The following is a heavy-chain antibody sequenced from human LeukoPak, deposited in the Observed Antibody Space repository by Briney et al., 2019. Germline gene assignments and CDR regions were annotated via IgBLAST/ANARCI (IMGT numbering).Heavy chain of an antibody. CDR3: ARINWFDP. CDR1: GFTLTSYE. J-gene: IGHJ5*02. Sequence: PGGSLRLSCAASGFTLTSYEMNWVRQASGKGLEWVSYISSSGSNICYADSVKGRFTISRDNAKNSLYLQMNSLRAEDTAVYYCARINWFDPWGQGALVTVSS. V-gene: IGHV3-48*03. CDR2: ISSSGSNI.